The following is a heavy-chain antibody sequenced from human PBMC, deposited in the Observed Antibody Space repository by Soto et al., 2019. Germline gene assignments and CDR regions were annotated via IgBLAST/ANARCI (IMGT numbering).Heavy chain of an antibody. J-gene: IGHJ4*02. Sequence: SQTLSLTCAISGDSVSSNSAAWNWIRQSPSRGLEWLGRTYYRSKWYNDYAVSVKSRITINPDTSKNQFSLQLNSVTPEDTAVYYCAREVGMIVVVPDAIPGRIDYWGQGTLVTVSS. CDR2: TYYRSKWYN. CDR1: GDSVSSNSAA. D-gene: IGHD2-2*02. V-gene: IGHV6-1*01. CDR3: AREVGMIVVVPDAIPGRIDY.